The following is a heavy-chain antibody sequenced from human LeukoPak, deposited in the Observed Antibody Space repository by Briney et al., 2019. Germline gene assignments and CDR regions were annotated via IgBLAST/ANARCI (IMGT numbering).Heavy chain of an antibody. J-gene: IGHJ4*02. Sequence: PGGSLRLSCAASGFPFVNYAMGWVRQAPGKGRIWVWTIIGGGGTTYYTDSVKGRFTISRDNSQKMLYLPMAGMRADYTALYYCVKGGTGVYVDDYWGQGTLVTVSS. V-gene: IGHV3-23*01. CDR3: VKGGTGVYVDDY. CDR1: GFPFVNYA. CDR2: IIGGGGTT. D-gene: IGHD3/OR15-3a*01.